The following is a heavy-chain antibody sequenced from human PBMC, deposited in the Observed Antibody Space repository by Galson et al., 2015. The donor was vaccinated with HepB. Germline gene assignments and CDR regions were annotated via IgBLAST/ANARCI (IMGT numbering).Heavy chain of an antibody. D-gene: IGHD2-15*01. Sequence: SVKVSCKASGYTFSTYSITWVRQAPGQGLEWMGWINPYNRDTNYARKFQGRIIMTPDTFTSTAYMELRSLRSDDTAVYYCARGALVGVVGGRLNNWFDPWGQGTLVTVSS. V-gene: IGHV1-18*01. J-gene: IGHJ5*02. CDR3: ARGALVGVVGGRLNNWFDP. CDR2: INPYNRDT. CDR1: GYTFSTYS.